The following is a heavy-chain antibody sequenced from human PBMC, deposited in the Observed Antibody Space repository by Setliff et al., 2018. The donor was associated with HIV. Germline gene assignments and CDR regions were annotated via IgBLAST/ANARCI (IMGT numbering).Heavy chain of an antibody. V-gene: IGHV4-4*09. CDR1: GGSFSGYY. D-gene: IGHD2-15*01. J-gene: IGHJ3*02. CDR3: AREHCSGGSCNGFDI. Sequence: SETLSLTCAVYGGSFSGYYWSWIRQPPGKGLEWIGYIYTTGSTNYNPSLKSRVTMSVDTSKNQFSLRLTSVTAADTAMYYCAREHCSGGSCNGFDIWGQGTMVTVS. CDR2: IYTTGST.